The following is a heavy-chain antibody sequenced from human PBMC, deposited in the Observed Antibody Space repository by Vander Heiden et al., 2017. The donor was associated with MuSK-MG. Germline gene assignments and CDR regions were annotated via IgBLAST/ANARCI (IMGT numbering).Heavy chain of an antibody. CDR3: AREEGALDI. J-gene: IGHJ3*02. CDR2: IYYSGNI. CDR1: GGSISSGRYY. Sequence: QVQLQESGTALVKPSQTLSLTCTVPGGSISSGRYYWTSIRQHLGKGLEWIGYIYYSGNIYYNPSLESRVTISLDTSKNQFSLNLSSVTAADTAVYYCAREEGALDIWGQGTMVTVSS. V-gene: IGHV4-31*03.